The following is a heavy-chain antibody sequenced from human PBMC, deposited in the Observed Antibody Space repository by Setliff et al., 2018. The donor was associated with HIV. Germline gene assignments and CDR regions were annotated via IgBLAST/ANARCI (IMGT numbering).Heavy chain of an antibody. CDR2: IYASGSRT. V-gene: IGHV3-23*03. D-gene: IGHD3-10*01. J-gene: IGHJ4*02. CDR1: GFTFSRYA. Sequence: GGSLRLSCAASGFTFSRYAMTWVRQAPGMGLEWVSVIYASGSRTYYADSVKGRFTISRDNSKNTLYLQMNSLRAEDTAVYYCARETDYYGSGSGLFDYWGQGTLVTVSS. CDR3: ARETDYYGSGSGLFDY.